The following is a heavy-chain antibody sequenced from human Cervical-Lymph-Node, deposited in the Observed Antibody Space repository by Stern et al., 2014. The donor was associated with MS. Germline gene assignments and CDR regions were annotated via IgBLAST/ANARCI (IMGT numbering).Heavy chain of an antibody. J-gene: IGHJ4*02. Sequence: QLVQSGAEVKKPGEFLKISCKGSGYSFPNYWIGWVRQMPGKGLEFMVIIYPGASDGGYSPSCQGQVTISADKCISSADLQWSGLKASDTAMYYCARGSGRDFFDYWGQGALVTVSS. CDR1: GYSFPNYW. D-gene: IGHD2-15*01. CDR3: ARGSGRDFFDY. CDR2: IYPGASDG. V-gene: IGHV5-51*01.